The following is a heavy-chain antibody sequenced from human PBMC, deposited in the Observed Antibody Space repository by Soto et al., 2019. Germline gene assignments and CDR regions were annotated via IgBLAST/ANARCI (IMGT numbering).Heavy chain of an antibody. CDR1: GFTFSSYG. CDR3: AREGYCSGGSCYSVPVFDY. CDR2: LWYDGSNK. D-gene: IGHD2-15*01. V-gene: IGHV3-33*01. Sequence: QVQLVESGGGVVQPGRSLRLSCAASGFTFSSYGMHWVRQAPGKGLEWVAVLWYDGSNKYYADSVKGRFTISRDNSTNTLYLQMNGLRAEDTAVYYCAREGYCSGGSCYSVPVFDYWGQGTLVTVSS. J-gene: IGHJ4*02.